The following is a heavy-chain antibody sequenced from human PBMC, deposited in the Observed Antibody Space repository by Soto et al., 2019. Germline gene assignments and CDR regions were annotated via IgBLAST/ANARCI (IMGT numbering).Heavy chain of an antibody. J-gene: IGHJ4*02. V-gene: IGHV6-1*01. Sequence: PSETLSLTCAISGDSVSSNSATLHWIRPSPSRGLEWLGRTYYRSQWYYDYAVSVKSRISINPDTSKNQFSLQLDSLTPEDTAVYFCVRLIGNSWLDQWGQGTLVTVS. CDR1: GDSVSSNSAT. CDR2: TYYRSQWYY. D-gene: IGHD2-15*01. CDR3: VRLIGNSWLDQ.